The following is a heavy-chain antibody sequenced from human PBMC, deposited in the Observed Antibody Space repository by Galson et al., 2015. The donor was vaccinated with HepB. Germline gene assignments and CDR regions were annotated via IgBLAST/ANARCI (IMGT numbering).Heavy chain of an antibody. Sequence: SLRLSCAASGFTFSSYGMHWVRQAPGKGLEWVAVISYDGSNKYYADSVKGRFTISRDNSKNTLYLQMNSLRAEDTAVYYCAKDGSITIFGVTYYYYGMDVWGQGTTVTVSS. J-gene: IGHJ6*02. V-gene: IGHV3-30*18. CDR2: ISYDGSNK. CDR1: GFTFSSYG. D-gene: IGHD3-3*01. CDR3: AKDGSITIFGVTYYYYGMDV.